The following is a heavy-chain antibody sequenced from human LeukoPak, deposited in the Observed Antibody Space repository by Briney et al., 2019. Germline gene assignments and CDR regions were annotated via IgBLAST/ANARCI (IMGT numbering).Heavy chain of an antibody. J-gene: IGHJ4*02. CDR2: IIPIFGTA. Sequence: SVKVSCKASGGTFSSYAVSWVRQAPGQGLEWMGGIIPIFGTANYAQKFQGRVTITADESTSTAYMELSSLRSEDTAVYYCAPAGIAAAGTSSWGQGTLVTVSS. V-gene: IGHV1-69*13. D-gene: IGHD6-13*01. CDR1: GGTFSSYA. CDR3: APAGIAAAGTSS.